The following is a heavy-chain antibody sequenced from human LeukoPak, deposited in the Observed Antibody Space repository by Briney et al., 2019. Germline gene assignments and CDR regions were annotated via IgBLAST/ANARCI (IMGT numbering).Heavy chain of an antibody. D-gene: IGHD3/OR15-3a*01. J-gene: IGHJ6*03. V-gene: IGHV1-8*01. CDR3: ARALSWTTESYYYMDV. CDR1: GYTFTSYD. CDR2: MNPNSGNT. Sequence: WASVKVSCKASGYTFTSYDMNWVRPATGQGLEWMGWMNPNSGNTGYAQKFQGRVTMTKNTSITTAYMELSSLRSEDTAVYYCARALSWTTESYYYMDVWGKGTTVTVSS.